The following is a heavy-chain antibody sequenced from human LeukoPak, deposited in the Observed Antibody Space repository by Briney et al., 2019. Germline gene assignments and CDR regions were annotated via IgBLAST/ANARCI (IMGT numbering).Heavy chain of an antibody. V-gene: IGHV3-33*01. D-gene: IGHD5-18*01. Sequence: GGSLRLSCAASGFTFSSYGMHWVRQAPGKGLEWVAVIWYDGSNKYYADSVKGRFTISRDNYKNTLYLQMNSLRAEDTAVYYCARDMKPRGYSYGYSAFDIWGQGTMVTVSS. CDR1: GFTFSSYG. CDR3: ARDMKPRGYSYGYSAFDI. J-gene: IGHJ3*02. CDR2: IWYDGSNK.